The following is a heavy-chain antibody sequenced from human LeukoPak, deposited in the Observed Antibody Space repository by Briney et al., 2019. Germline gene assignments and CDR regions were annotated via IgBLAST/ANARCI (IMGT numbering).Heavy chain of an antibody. D-gene: IGHD6-19*01. Sequence: AGGSLRLSCAGSGFIFNNYAMHWVRQPPGKGLEWASGISWNSGSIDYVDSVKGRFTISRDNAKNSLYLQMNSLRVEDTAFYYCAKDNRRHYTSGPNPDSLHWGQGALVTVSS. CDR3: AKDNRRHYTSGPNPDSLH. V-gene: IGHV3-9*01. CDR2: ISWNSGSI. CDR1: GFIFNNYA. J-gene: IGHJ4*02.